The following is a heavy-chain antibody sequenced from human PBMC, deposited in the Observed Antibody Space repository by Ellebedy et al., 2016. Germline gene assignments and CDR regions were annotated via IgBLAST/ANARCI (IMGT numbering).Heavy chain of an antibody. CDR3: ATSPIVGATEGRFDP. CDR1: GGTFSSYA. D-gene: IGHD1-26*01. CDR2: IIPIFGTA. J-gene: IGHJ5*02. Sequence: SVKVSCXASGGTFSSYAISWVRQAPGQGLEWMGGIIPIFGTANYAQKFQGRVTITADESTSTAYMELSSLRSEDTAVYYCATSPIVGATEGRFDPWGQGTLVTVSS. V-gene: IGHV1-69*13.